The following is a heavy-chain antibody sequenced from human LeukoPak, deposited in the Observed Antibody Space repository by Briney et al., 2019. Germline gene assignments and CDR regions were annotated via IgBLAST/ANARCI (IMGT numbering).Heavy chain of an antibody. V-gene: IGHV3-7*04. CDR3: ARDRWCLLGGDF. CDR2: IAQDGSDR. Sequence: GESLRISRAASGISFSSYWMSWVRLAPGKGLEWVNSIAQDGSDRCYGGYVKGRFTMSRGNAKYSLYLQMYSPRAEDTAVYYCARDRWCLLGGDFWGQGTLVTVSS. CDR1: GISFSSYW. D-gene: IGHD2-21*01. J-gene: IGHJ4*02.